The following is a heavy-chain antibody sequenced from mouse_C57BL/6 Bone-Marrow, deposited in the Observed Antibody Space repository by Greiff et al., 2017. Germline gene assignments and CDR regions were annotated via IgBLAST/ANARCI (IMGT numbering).Heavy chain of an antibody. Sequence: EVKLVESGGGLVQPGGSLKLSCAVSGFTFSDYYMYWVRQTPAKRLEWVAYISNGGGSTYYPDTVKGRFTISRDNAKNTLYLQMSRLKSEDTAMYYCAREGRWFPWFAYWGQGTLVTVSA. CDR3: AREGRWFPWFAY. CDR1: GFTFSDYY. D-gene: IGHD2-3*01. V-gene: IGHV5-12*01. CDR2: ISNGGGST. J-gene: IGHJ3*01.